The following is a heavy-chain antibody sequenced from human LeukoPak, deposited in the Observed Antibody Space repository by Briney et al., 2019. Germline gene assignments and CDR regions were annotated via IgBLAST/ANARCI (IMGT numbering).Heavy chain of an antibody. CDR1: GFTFSIFA. CDR3: AKGIYSSCWSYFDY. V-gene: IGHV3-23*01. D-gene: IGHD6-19*01. CDR2: LSGSGITT. Sequence: GGSLRLSCAASGFTFSIFAMSWVRQAPGKGLEWVSTLSGSGITTYYADSVKGRFTISRDNSKNTLYLQMNSLRAEDTAVYYCAKGIYSSCWSYFDYWGHGTLVTVSS. J-gene: IGHJ4*01.